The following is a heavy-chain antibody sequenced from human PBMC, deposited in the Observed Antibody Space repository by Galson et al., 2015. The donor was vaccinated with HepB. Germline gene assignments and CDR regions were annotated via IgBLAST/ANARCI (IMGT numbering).Heavy chain of an antibody. CDR3: ARGLAGYNPDY. J-gene: IGHJ4*02. CDR1: GFTFSSYA. CDR2: ISTSTSTISGRSTI. V-gene: IGHV3-48*01. Sequence: SLRLSCAASGFTFSSYAMHWVRQAPGKGLEWVSYISTSTSTISGRSTIYYADSVKGRFTISRDNAKNSLYLQMNSLRAEDTAVYYCARGLAGYNPDYWGQGTLVTVSS. D-gene: IGHD5-24*01.